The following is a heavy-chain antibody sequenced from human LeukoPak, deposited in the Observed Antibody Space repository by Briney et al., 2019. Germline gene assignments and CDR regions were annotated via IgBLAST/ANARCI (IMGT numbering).Heavy chain of an antibody. CDR2: INSDGSWT. CDR3: VSFYETY. D-gene: IGHD2-2*01. CDR1: GNYW. V-gene: IGHV3-74*01. Sequence: GGSLRLSCAASGNYWMHWVRQAPGKGLVWVSHINSDGSWTSYVDSVKGRFTISKDNAKNTVYLQMNNLRAEDTAVYYCVSFYETYWGRGTLVTVSS. J-gene: IGHJ4*02.